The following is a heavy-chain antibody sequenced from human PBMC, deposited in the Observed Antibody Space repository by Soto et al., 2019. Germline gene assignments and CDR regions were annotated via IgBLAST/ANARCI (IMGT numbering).Heavy chain of an antibody. J-gene: IGHJ5*02. Sequence: SETLSLTCTVSGASISGFDWSWVRKAAGKGLEWIGRIYATGTTDYNPSLKSRVMMSVDTSKKQFSLKVRAVTAAEKAVYYCVRDRTKTLREWFDLWGQGTSVSVSS. CDR1: GASISGFD. CDR2: IYATGTT. V-gene: IGHV4-4*07. CDR3: VRDRTKTLREWFDL. D-gene: IGHD1-1*01.